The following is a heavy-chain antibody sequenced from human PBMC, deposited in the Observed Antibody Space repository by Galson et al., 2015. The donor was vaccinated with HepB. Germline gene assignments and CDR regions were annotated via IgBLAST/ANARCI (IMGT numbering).Heavy chain of an antibody. CDR2: INHSGST. Sequence: SETLSLTCAVYGGSFSGYYWSWIRQPPGKGLEWIGEINHSGSTNYNPSLKSRVTISVDTSKNQFSLKLSSVTAADTAVYYCARGGMVTTYRYYFDYWGQGTLVTVSS. CDR1: GGSFSGYY. D-gene: IGHD4-17*01. J-gene: IGHJ4*02. V-gene: IGHV4-34*01. CDR3: ARGGMVTTYRYYFDY.